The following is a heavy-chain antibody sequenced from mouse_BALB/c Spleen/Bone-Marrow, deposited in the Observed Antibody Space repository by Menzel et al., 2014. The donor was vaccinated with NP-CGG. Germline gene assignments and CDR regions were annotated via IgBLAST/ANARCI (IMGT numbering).Heavy chain of an antibody. CDR2: IAPGSSITT. V-gene: IGHV5-17*01. CDR3: ARRNPGYFDFDP. D-gene: IGHD2-2*01. J-gene: IGHJ1*01. CDR1: GFSLNSYN. Sequence: EHLEESGGGLGKPGTTLTLTCTVSGFSLNSYNIQWVRQAPGKGLEWIGCIAPGSSITTDYASWVNGRFTLSRDIDQSTGCLQLNSLTAADTAMYYRARRNPGYFDFDPWGPGTLVTVSS.